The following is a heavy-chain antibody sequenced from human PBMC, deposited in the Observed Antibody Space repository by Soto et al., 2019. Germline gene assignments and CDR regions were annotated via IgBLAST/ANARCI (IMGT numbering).Heavy chain of an antibody. Sequence: GSLILSCAASGFTFSSYSMNWVRQAPGKGLEWVSYITDSSDTVHYADSVRGRFTISRDNAESSLYLQMNSLRDEDTAVYFCARDFGHGYYLDYWGRGTLVTVSS. J-gene: IGHJ4*02. CDR1: GFTFSSYS. D-gene: IGHD3-3*01. CDR2: ITDSSDTV. V-gene: IGHV3-48*02. CDR3: ARDFGHGYYLDY.